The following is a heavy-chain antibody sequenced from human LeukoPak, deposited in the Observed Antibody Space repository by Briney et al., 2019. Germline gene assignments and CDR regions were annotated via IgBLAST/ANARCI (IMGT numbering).Heavy chain of an antibody. J-gene: IGHJ4*02. Sequence: GGSLRLSCAASGFTFSSYWMSWVRQAPGKGLEWVSVIYSGGSTYYADSVKGRFTISRDNSKNTLYLQMNSLRAEDTAVYYCARSPLSDYWGQGTLVTVSS. CDR1: GFTFSSYW. CDR3: ARSPLSDY. V-gene: IGHV3-53*01. CDR2: IYSGGST. D-gene: IGHD3-16*02.